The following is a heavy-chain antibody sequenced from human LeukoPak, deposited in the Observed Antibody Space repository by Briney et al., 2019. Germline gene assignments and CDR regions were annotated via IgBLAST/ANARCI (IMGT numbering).Heavy chain of an antibody. CDR3: ARGSAIVGATGYYNGMDV. D-gene: IGHD1-26*01. Sequence: GGSLRLSCAASGFTFSNYDIHWVRQPTGKGLEWVSGIGTAGDPYYPGSVKGRFTISRENAKNSLYLQMNSLRAGDTAVYYCARGSAIVGATGYYNGMDVWGQGTTVTVSS. J-gene: IGHJ6*02. CDR2: IGTAGDP. V-gene: IGHV3-13*05. CDR1: GFTFSNYD.